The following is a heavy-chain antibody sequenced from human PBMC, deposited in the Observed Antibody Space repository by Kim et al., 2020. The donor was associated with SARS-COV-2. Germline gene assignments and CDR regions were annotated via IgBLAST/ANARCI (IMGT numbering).Heavy chain of an antibody. Sequence: GGSLRLSCAASGFTVSSNYMSWVRQAPGKGLEWVSVIYSGGDTYYADSVKGRFTMSRDNSKNTLYLQMNSLRAEDTAVYYCARRSRTNWSHDFWGQGTLVTVSS. CDR1: GFTVSSNY. CDR3: ARRSRTNWSHDF. CDR2: IYSGGDT. J-gene: IGHJ4*02. D-gene: IGHD1-1*01. V-gene: IGHV3-53*01.